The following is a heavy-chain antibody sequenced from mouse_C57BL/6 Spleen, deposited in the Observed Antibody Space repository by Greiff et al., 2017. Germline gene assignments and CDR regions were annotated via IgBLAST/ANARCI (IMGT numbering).Heavy chain of an antibody. D-gene: IGHD2-4*01. CDR2: ISDGGSYT. J-gene: IGHJ4*01. CDR1: GFTFSSYA. V-gene: IGHV5-4*01. CDR3: ARDWRVYYDYGYAMDY. Sequence: EVQLVESGGGLVKPGGSLKLSCAASGFTFSSYAMSWVRQTPEKRLEWVATISDGGSYTYYPDNVKGRFTISRDNAKNNLYLQMSHLKSEDTAMYYCARDWRVYYDYGYAMDYWGQGTSVTVSS.